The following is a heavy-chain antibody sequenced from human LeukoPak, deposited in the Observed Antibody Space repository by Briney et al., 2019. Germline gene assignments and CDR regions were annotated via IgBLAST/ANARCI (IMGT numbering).Heavy chain of an antibody. J-gene: IGHJ4*02. Sequence: ASVTVSCKVSGYTLTELSMHWVRQAPGKGLEWMGGFDPEDGETIYPQNFQGRVTMTEDTSTDTAYMEVSSLRSEDTAVYYCATVSGSYSYFDYWGQGTLVTVSS. D-gene: IGHD1-26*01. CDR1: GYTLTELS. V-gene: IGHV1-24*01. CDR3: ATVSGSYSYFDY. CDR2: FDPEDGET.